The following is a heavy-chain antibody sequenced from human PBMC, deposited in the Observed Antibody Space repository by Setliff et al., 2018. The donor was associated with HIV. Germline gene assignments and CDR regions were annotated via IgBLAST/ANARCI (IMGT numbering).Heavy chain of an antibody. V-gene: IGHV4-31*03. CDR2: IYYSGNT. CDR3: ARGGLSIGSPHPPDH. D-gene: IGHD1-26*01. J-gene: IGHJ4*02. Sequence: SETLSLTCSVSGDSIRSGGYCWNWIRQLPGEGLEWIGSIYYSGNTHYNPSLRSRITISVDTSENRFSLNLTSVSAADTAVYYCARGGLSIGSPHPPDHWGQGTLVTVSS. CDR1: GDSIRSGGYC.